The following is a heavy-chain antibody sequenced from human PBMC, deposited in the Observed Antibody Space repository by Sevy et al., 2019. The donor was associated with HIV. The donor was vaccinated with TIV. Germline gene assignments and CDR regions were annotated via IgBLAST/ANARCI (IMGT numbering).Heavy chain of an antibody. CDR2: ISSSSSYT. Sequence: GGSLRLSCAASGFTFSDYYMSWIRQAPGKGLEWVSYISSSSSYTNYADSVKGRFTISRDNAKNSLYLQMNSLGAEDTAVYYCARNVGDTYYDILTGPNWFDPWGQGTLVTVSS. CDR3: ARNVGDTYYDILTGPNWFDP. D-gene: IGHD3-9*01. CDR1: GFTFSDYY. V-gene: IGHV3-11*06. J-gene: IGHJ5*02.